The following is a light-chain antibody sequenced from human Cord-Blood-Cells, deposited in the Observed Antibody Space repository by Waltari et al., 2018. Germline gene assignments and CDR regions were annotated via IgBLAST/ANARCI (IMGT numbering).Light chain of an antibody. Sequence: DIQMTQSPSTLSASVGDRVTITCRASQSISSWLAWYQQKPGKAPKLLIYDASSLESGVPSRFSGSGSGTEFTLTISSLQPDDFATYYCQQYNSYWYTFGQGTELEIK. J-gene: IGKJ2*01. CDR1: QSISSW. CDR3: QQYNSYWYT. CDR2: DAS. V-gene: IGKV1-5*01.